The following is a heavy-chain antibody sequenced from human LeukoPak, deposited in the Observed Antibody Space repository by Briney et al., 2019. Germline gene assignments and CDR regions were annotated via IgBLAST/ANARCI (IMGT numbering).Heavy chain of an antibody. CDR1: GGSISSGSYY. CDR2: IYTSGST. V-gene: IGHV4-61*02. J-gene: IGHJ5*02. CDR3: AREHFGVVILNWFDP. D-gene: IGHD3-3*01. Sequence: PSETLSLTFTVSGGSISSGSYYWSWIRQPAGKGLEWIGRIYTSGSTNYNPSLKSRVTISVDTSKNQFSLKLSSVTAADTAVYYCAREHFGVVILNWFDPWGQGTLVTVSS.